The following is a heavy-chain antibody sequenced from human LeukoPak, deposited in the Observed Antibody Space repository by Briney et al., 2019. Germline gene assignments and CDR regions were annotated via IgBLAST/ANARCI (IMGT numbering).Heavy chain of an antibody. V-gene: IGHV3-23*01. CDR1: GSTFSNFA. D-gene: IGHD3-22*01. CDR3: AKTGGYYDTSDLYRPDVFDI. J-gene: IGHJ3*02. CDR2: ISGTGGNS. Sequence: PGGSLRLSCAASGSTFSNFAMRWVRQAPGKGLEWVSAISGTGGNSFYTDSVTGRFTISRDNSKNTLYVQMNSLRAEDTAVYYCAKTGGYYDTSDLYRPDVFDIWGQGTVVTVSS.